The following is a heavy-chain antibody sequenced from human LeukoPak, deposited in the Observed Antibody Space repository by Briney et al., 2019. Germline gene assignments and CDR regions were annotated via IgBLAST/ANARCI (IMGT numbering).Heavy chain of an antibody. D-gene: IGHD3-10*01. V-gene: IGHV3-21*01. J-gene: IGHJ5*01. CDR2: ISSSSSYI. CDR1: GFTFSSYS. CDR3: AKGPMVRGYDS. Sequence: GGSLRLSCAASGFTFSSYSMTWVRQAPGKGLEWVSSISSSSSYIYYADSVKGRFTISRDNAKNSLYLQMNSLRAEDTAVYYCAKGPMVRGYDSWGQGTLVTVSS.